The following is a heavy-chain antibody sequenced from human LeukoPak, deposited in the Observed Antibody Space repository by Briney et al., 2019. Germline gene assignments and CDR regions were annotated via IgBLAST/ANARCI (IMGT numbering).Heavy chain of an antibody. V-gene: IGHV4-39*07. CDR3: ARAPYYYYMDV. CDR1: GVSISGSSDY. CDR2: IFYSGST. Sequence: SETLSLTCSVSGVSISGSSDYWGRIRQPPGKGLEWIGSIFYSGSTYYTPSLKSRVTISFDTSKNQFSLKLSSVTAADTALYYCARAPYYYYMDVWGKGTTVTVSS. J-gene: IGHJ6*03.